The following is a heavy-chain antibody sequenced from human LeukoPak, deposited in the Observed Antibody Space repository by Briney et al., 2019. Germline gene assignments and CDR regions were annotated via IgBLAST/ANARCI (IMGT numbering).Heavy chain of an antibody. Sequence: GGSLRLSCAASGFTFSSYAMHWVRQAPGKGLEWVAVISYDGSNKYYADSVKGRFTISRDNSKNTLYLQMNSLRAEDTAVYYCARDTSGVTAGYMDVWGKGTTVTVSS. CDR2: ISYDGSNK. D-gene: IGHD2-8*01. V-gene: IGHV3-30*04. J-gene: IGHJ6*03. CDR1: GFTFSSYA. CDR3: ARDTSGVTAGYMDV.